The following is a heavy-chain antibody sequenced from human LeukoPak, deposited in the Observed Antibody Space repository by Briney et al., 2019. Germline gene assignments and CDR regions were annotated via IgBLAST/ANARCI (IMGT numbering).Heavy chain of an antibody. CDR3: ARASARSSSTSAGLT. CDR2: ISSSSSDI. CDR1: GFMFSTYE. J-gene: IGHJ4*02. V-gene: IGHV3-21*01. D-gene: IGHD6-13*01. Sequence: GGSLRLSCAASGFMFSTYEMNWFRQAPGKGLEWVSSISSSSSDIDYADSVKGRFTISRDNARSSLFLRMNSLRAEDTAIYYCARASARSSSTSAGLTWGQGTLVTVSS.